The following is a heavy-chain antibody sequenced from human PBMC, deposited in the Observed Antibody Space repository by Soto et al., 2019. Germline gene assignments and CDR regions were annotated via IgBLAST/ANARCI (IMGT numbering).Heavy chain of an antibody. CDR3: AISRWGIGWFDP. V-gene: IGHV4-30-4*01. Sequence: PSETLSVTCTVSGGSISSGDYYWSWIRQPPGKGLEWIGYIYYSGSTYYNPSLKSRVTISVDTSKNQFSLKLSSVTAADTAVYYCAISRWGIGWFDPWGQGTLVTVSS. J-gene: IGHJ5*02. CDR1: GGSISSGDYY. D-gene: IGHD7-27*01. CDR2: IYYSGST.